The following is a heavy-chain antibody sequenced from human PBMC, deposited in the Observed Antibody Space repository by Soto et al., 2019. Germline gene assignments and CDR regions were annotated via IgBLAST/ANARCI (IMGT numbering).Heavy chain of an antibody. J-gene: IGHJ3*02. CDR3: ARVAYYYDSSGAQDAFDI. CDR1: GDSVSSNSAA. CDR2: TYYRSKWYN. D-gene: IGHD3-22*01. Sequence: SQTLSLTCAISGDSVSSNSAAWNWIRQSPSRGLEWLGRTYYRSKWYNDYAVSVKSRITINPDTSKNQFSLQLNSVTPEDTAVYYCARVAYYYDSSGAQDAFDIWGQGTMVTVSS. V-gene: IGHV6-1*01.